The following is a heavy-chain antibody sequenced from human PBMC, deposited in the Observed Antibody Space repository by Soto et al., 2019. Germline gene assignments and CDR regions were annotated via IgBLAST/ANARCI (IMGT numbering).Heavy chain of an antibody. Sequence: QVQLQQWGAGLLKPSETLSLTCAVYGGSFSGYYWTWIRQPPGTGLEWIGAINHSGRTNYNPSLKSRVTISLDTSKNQSSLKLTSVTAANTAVYYCARDKIPGLFDYWGQGTLVTVSS. CDR1: GGSFSGYY. J-gene: IGHJ4*02. D-gene: IGHD2-21*01. V-gene: IGHV4-34*01. CDR3: ARDKIPGLFDY. CDR2: INHSGRT.